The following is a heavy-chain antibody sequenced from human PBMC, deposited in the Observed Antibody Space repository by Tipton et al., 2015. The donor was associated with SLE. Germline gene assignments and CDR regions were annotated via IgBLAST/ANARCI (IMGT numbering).Heavy chain of an antibody. CDR2: INHSGST. D-gene: IGHD7-27*01. J-gene: IGHJ4*02. CDR1: GGSISSSSYY. Sequence: TLSLTCTVSGGSISSSSYYWSWIRQPPGKGLEWIGEINHSGSTNYNPSLKSRVTISVDTSKNQFSLKLSSVTAADTAVYYCARAPLGLWGQGTLVTVSS. V-gene: IGHV4-39*07. CDR3: ARAPLGL.